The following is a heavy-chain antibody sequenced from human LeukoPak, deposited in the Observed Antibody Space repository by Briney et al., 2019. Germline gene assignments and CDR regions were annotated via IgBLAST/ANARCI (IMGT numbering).Heavy chain of an antibody. CDR1: GGTFSSYA. V-gene: IGHV1-69*05. CDR2: IIPFFGTA. D-gene: IGHD2-21*01. J-gene: IGHJ6*03. CDR3: ARGVSPYYYYYMDV. Sequence: SVKVSCKASGGTFSSYAISWVRQAPGQGLEWMGGIIPFFGTANYAQKFQGRVTITTDESTSTAYMELSSLRSEDTAVYCCARGVSPYYYYYMDVWGKGTTVTVSS.